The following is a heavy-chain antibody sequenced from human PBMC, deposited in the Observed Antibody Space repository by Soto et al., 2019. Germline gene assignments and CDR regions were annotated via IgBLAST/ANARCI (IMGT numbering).Heavy chain of an antibody. CDR2: MYHSGST. D-gene: IGHD1-26*01. Sequence: PSETLSLTCTVSGDSIRSYYWSWIRQPPGKGLEWIGHMYHSGSTYYNPSLKSRVTISVDTSKNQFSLKLSSVTAADTAVYYCATQEVGGSYVYTFDPWGQGTLVTVSS. V-gene: IGHV4-59*04. CDR3: ATQEVGGSYVYTFDP. CDR1: GDSIRSYY. J-gene: IGHJ5*02.